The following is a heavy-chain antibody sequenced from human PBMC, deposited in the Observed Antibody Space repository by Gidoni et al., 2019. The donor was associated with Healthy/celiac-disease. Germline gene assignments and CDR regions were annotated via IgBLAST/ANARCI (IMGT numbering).Heavy chain of an antibody. CDR3: ARGYDILTGYYKINYYFDY. Sequence: QVQLVESGGGVVQPGRSLSLSCAASGFTFRSYAMHWVRQAPGKGLEWVAVISYDGSNKYYADSVKGRFTISRDNSKNTLYLQMNSLRAEDTAVYYCARGYDILTGYYKINYYFDYWGQGTLVTVSS. CDR2: ISYDGSNK. J-gene: IGHJ4*02. V-gene: IGHV3-30-3*01. D-gene: IGHD3-9*01. CDR1: GFTFRSYA.